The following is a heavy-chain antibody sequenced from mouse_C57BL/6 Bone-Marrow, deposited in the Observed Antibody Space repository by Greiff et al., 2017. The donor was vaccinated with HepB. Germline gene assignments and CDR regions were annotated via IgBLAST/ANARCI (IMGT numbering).Heavy chain of an antibody. J-gene: IGHJ3*01. D-gene: IGHD2-1*01. CDR1: GYTFTSYW. CDR2: IHPNSGST. Sequence: VQLRQPGAELVKPGASVKLSCKASGYTFTSYWMHWVKQRPGQGLEWIGMIHPNSGSTNYNEKFKSKATLTVGKSSSTAYMQLSSLTSEDSAVYYCAIWYSWFAYWGQGTLVTVSA. CDR3: AIWYSWFAY. V-gene: IGHV1-64*01.